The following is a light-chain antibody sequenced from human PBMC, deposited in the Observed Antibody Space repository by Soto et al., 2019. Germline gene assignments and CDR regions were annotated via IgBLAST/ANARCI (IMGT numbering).Light chain of an antibody. J-gene: IGKJ1*01. CDR2: GAS. Sequence: EIVMTQSRVALSVSPGERATLSFRASQNFSSNLAWYQQKPGQAPRLLIYGASTRATGVPARFSGGGSGTEFTLTISSLHAEDVAVYYCQQYFISPPTFGQGTKVDI. CDR3: QQYFISPPT. CDR1: QNFSSN. V-gene: IGKV3-15*01.